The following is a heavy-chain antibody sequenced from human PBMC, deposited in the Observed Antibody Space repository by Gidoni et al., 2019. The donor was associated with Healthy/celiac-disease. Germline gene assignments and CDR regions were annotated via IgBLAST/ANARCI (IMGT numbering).Heavy chain of an antibody. Sequence: QVQLVQSGAEVKKPGSSVKVSCKASGGNFSSYAISWVRQAPGQGLGWMGGIIPIFGTANYAQKFQGRVTITADESTSTAYMELSSLRSEDTAVYYCARDRTGRDGYNGVDYWGQGTLVTVSS. V-gene: IGHV1-69*01. CDR3: ARDRTGRDGYNGVDY. D-gene: IGHD3-10*01. CDR2: IIPIFGTA. CDR1: GGNFSSYA. J-gene: IGHJ4*02.